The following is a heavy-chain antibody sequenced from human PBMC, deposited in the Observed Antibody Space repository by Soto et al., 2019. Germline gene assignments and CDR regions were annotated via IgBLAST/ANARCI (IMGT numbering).Heavy chain of an antibody. CDR3: ARSPMTTVTTYYFYY. J-gene: IGHJ4*02. CDR2: IIPILGIA. D-gene: IGHD4-17*01. V-gene: IGHV1-69*02. CDR1: GGTFSSYT. Sequence: ASVKVYCKASGGTFSSYTISWVRQAPGQGLEWMGRIIPILGIANYAQKFQGRVTITADKSTSTAYMELSSLRSEDTAAYYCARSPMTTVTTYYFYYCGQGTLVTVSS.